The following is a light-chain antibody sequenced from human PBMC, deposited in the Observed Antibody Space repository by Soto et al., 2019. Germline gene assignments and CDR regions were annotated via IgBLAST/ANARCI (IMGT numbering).Light chain of an antibody. CDR2: DVS. V-gene: IGLV2-14*01. CDR3: SSYTSSSTRVV. Sequence: QSALTQPASVSGSPGQSITISCTGTSSDVGGYNYVSWYQQHPGKAPKLIIYDVSNRPSGVSNRFSGSKSGNTASLTISGLQAEDEADYYCSSYTSSSTRVVFGGGTKVIVL. J-gene: IGLJ2*01. CDR1: SSDVGGYNY.